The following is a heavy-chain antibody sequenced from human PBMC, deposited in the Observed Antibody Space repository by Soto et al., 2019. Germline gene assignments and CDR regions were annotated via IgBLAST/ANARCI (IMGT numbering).Heavy chain of an antibody. D-gene: IGHD3-10*01. V-gene: IGHV3-48*02. CDR1: GFTFSRYN. CDR3: VREEASGSSGLTYHYYYNGMDV. J-gene: IGHJ6*02. Sequence: PGGSLRLSCVASGFTFSRYNMHWVRQAPGKGLEWVAYVTTSGDTMFYADSVEGRFAISRDVAKNSVHLQMNSLGDEDTAVYYCVREEASGSSGLTYHYYYNGMDVWGQGTTGTVSS. CDR2: VTTSGDTM.